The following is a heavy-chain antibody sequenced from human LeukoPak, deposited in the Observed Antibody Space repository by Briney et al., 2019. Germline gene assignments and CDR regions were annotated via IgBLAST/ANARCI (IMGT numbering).Heavy chain of an antibody. V-gene: IGHV3-7*01. CDR3: ARDDGPPDCSSTSCYGVYDY. J-gene: IGHJ4*02. CDR1: GFTFSSYW. Sequence: GGSLRLSCAASGFTFSSYWMSWVRQAPGKGLEWVANIKQDGSEKYYVDSVKGRFTISRDNAKNSLYLQMNSLRAEDTAVYYCARDDGPPDCSSTSCYGVYDYWGQGTLVTVSS. CDR2: IKQDGSEK. D-gene: IGHD2-2*01.